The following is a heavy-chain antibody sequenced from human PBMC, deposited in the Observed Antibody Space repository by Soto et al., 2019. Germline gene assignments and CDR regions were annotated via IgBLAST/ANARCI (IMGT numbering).Heavy chain of an antibody. CDR2: ISSSSSTI. CDR3: ASWGYCSSTSCSVYYMDV. Sequence: GGSLRLSCAASGFTFSSYSMNWVRQAPGKGLEWVSYISSSSSTIYYAYSVKGRFTISRDNAKNSLYLQMNGLRAEDTAVYSGASWGYCSSTSCSVYYMDVWGKGTTVTVSS. CDR1: GFTFSSYS. D-gene: IGHD2-2*01. J-gene: IGHJ6*03. V-gene: IGHV3-48*01.